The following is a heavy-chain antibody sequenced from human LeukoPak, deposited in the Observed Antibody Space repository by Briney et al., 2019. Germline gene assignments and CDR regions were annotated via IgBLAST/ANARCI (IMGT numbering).Heavy chain of an antibody. V-gene: IGHV3-21*01. D-gene: IGHD6-13*01. J-gene: IGHJ4*02. CDR3: ARPQPKYSSSSPGY. CDR2: ISSTSSYI. CDR1: GFSFITYN. Sequence: PGGSLRLSCAASGFSFITYNMNWVRQAPGKGLEWVSSISSTSSYIYYADSVKGRFTISRDNAKNSLYLQMNSLRAEDTAVYYCARPQPKYSSSSPGYWGQGTLVTVSS.